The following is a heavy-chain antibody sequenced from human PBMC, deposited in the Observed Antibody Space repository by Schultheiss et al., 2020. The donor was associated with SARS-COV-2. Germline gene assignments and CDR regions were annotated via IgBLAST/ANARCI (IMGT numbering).Heavy chain of an antibody. CDR2: IIPIFGTA. Sequence: SVKVSCKASGYTFTSYVISWVRQAPGQGLEWMGGIIPIFGTANYAQKFQGRVTITADESTSTAYMELSSLRSDDTAVYYCARAPRGGSGWYNYWGQGTTVTVSS. V-gene: IGHV1-69*13. CDR1: GYTFTSYV. CDR3: ARAPRGGSGWYNY. J-gene: IGHJ6*02. D-gene: IGHD6-19*01.